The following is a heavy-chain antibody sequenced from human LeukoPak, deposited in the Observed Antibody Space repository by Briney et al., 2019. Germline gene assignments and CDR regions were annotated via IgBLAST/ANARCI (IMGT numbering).Heavy chain of an antibody. CDR2: IWYDGSNK. CDR1: GFTFSSYG. V-gene: IGHV3-33*01. CDR3: ARDRDGYNYFDY. J-gene: IGHJ4*02. Sequence: PGGSLRLSCAASGFTFSSYGMHWVRQAPGKGLEWVAVIWYDGSNKYYADSVKGRFTISRDNSKNTLYLQMNSLRAEDTAVYYCARDRDGYNYFDYWGQGTLVTVSS. D-gene: IGHD5-24*01.